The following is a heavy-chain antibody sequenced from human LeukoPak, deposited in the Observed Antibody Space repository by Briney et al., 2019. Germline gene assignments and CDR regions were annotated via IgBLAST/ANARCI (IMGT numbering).Heavy chain of an antibody. D-gene: IGHD1-14*01. CDR1: GGSISNYY. Sequence: SETLSLTCTVSGGSISNYYWSWIRQPPGKELEWIGDISYSGSTTYKPSLISRVTLSVDTSKNQFSLKLNSVTAADTAVYYCARAPPGIGYYFDNWGQGTLVTVSS. CDR2: ISYSGST. CDR3: ARAPPGIGYYFDN. J-gene: IGHJ4*02. V-gene: IGHV4-59*01.